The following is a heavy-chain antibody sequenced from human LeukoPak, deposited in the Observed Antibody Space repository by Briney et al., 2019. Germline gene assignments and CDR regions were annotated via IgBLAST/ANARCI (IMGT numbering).Heavy chain of an antibody. CDR3: TGHHQAYSRTY. CDR1: GFTFSSYW. V-gene: IGHV3-74*01. J-gene: IGHJ4*02. D-gene: IGHD4-11*01. Sequence: GGSLRLSCAGSGFTFSSYWMHWVHQAPGKGLVWVSRISTDASSTTYADSVKGRFTISRDNAKGTLYLQMSSLRAEDTAVYYCTGHHQAYSRTYWGQGTLVTVSS. CDR2: ISTDASST.